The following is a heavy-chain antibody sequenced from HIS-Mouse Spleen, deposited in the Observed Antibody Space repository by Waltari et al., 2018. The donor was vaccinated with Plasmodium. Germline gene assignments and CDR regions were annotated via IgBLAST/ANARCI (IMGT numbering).Heavy chain of an antibody. CDR1: GFTFSRHW. CDR3: ASSWYWYFDL. Sequence: EVQLVESGGGLVQPGGPLRLSCAASGFTFSRHWMRWVRQAPGKGLEGVANIKQDGSEKYYVDSVKGRFTISRDNAKNSLYLQMNSLRAEDTAVYYCASSWYWYFDLWGRGTLVTVSS. D-gene: IGHD6-13*01. CDR2: IKQDGSEK. J-gene: IGHJ2*01. V-gene: IGHV3-7*01.